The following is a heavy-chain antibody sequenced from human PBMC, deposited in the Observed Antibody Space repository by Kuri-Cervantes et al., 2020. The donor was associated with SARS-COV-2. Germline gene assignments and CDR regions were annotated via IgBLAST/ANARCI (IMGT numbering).Heavy chain of an antibody. CDR2: IYYSGST. D-gene: IGHD4/OR15-4a*01. CDR1: GGSISSSSYY. CDR3: ARDPNANHNNWFDP. Sequence: SETLSLTCTVSGGSISSSSYYWGWIRQPPGKGLEWIGSIYYSGSTYYNPSLKSRVTIPVDTSKNQFSLKLSSVTAADTAVYYCARDPNANHNNWFDPWGQGTLVTVSS. J-gene: IGHJ5*02. V-gene: IGHV4-39*07.